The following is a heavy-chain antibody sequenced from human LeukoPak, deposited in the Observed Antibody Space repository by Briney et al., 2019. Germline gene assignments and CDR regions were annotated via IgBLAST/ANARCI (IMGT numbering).Heavy chain of an antibody. CDR1: GGFISSYY. CDR2: IYTSGST. D-gene: IGHD5-12*01. V-gene: IGHV4-4*07. J-gene: IGHJ5*02. CDR3: ARELLVATITWFDP. Sequence: SETLSLTCTVSGGFISSYYWSWIRQPAGKGLEWIGRIYTSGSTNYNPSLKSRVTMSVDTSKNQFSLKLSSVTAADTAVYYCARELLVATITWFDPWGQGTLVTVSS.